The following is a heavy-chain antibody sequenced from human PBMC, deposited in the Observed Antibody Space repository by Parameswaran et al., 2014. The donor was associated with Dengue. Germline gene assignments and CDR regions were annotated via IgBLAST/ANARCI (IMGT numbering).Heavy chain of an antibody. Sequence: RWIRQPPGKGLEWIGRIYTSGSTNYNPSLKSRVTISVDTSKNQFSLKLSSVTAADTAVYYCARVPDSSGYYYLHYYYGMDVWGQGTTVTVSS. CDR2: IYTSGST. V-gene: IGHV4-61*02. CDR3: ARVPDSSGYYYLHYYYGMDV. J-gene: IGHJ6*02. D-gene: IGHD3-22*01.